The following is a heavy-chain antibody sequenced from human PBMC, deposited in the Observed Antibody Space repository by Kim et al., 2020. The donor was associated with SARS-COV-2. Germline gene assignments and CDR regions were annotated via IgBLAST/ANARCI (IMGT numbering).Heavy chain of an antibody. D-gene: IGHD6-19*01. Sequence: GVSLRLSCSTSGFTFSSTAMSWVRQAPGKGLEWVAAISAGAESTFYADSVDGRFTISRDFSKNTVSLQMSSLRDEDTAIYYCARDSSGWYHLGSYFYHWG. V-gene: IGHV3-23*01. CDR2: ISAGAEST. CDR3: ARDSSGWYHLGSYFYH. J-gene: IGHJ4*01. CDR1: GFTFSSTA.